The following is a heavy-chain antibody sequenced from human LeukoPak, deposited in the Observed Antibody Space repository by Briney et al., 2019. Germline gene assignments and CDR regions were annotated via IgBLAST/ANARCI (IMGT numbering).Heavy chain of an antibody. CDR1: GGSISSYY. J-gene: IGHJ4*02. D-gene: IGHD5-18*01. V-gene: IGHV4-59*01. CDR2: MYYSGST. CDR3: ARGGGYSYGYPYYFDY. Sequence: PSETLSLTCTVSGGSISSYYWSWIRQPPGKGLEWIGYMYYSGSTNYNPSLKSRVTISVDTSKNQFSLKLGSVTAADTAVYYCARGGGYSYGYPYYFDYWGQGTLVTVSS.